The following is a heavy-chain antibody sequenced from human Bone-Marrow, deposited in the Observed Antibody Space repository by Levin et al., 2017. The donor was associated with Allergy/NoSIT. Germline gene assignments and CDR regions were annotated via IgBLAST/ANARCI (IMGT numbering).Heavy chain of an antibody. D-gene: IGHD2-2*01. Sequence: GGSLRLSCAASGFTFSSYGMHWVRQAPGKGLEWVAVIWYDGSNKYYADSVKGRFTISRDNSKNTLYLQMNSLRAEDTAVYYCARDLIPAAMPGGSYYMDVWGKGTTVTVSS. J-gene: IGHJ6*03. CDR2: IWYDGSNK. CDR3: ARDLIPAAMPGGSYYMDV. V-gene: IGHV3-33*01. CDR1: GFTFSSYG.